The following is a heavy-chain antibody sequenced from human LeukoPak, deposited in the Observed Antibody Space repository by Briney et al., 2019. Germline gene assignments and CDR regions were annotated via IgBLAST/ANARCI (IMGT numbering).Heavy chain of an antibody. CDR1: GFTFSSYA. Sequence: GGSLRLSCAASGFTFSSYAMSWVRQVPGKGLEWVSAISGSGGTTNYADSVKGRFTISRDNSRDTLFLQMNSLRAEDTAVYYCAKTGQFDYWGQGTLVTVSS. CDR3: AKTGQFDY. D-gene: IGHD2-8*02. CDR2: ISGSGGTT. V-gene: IGHV3-23*01. J-gene: IGHJ4*02.